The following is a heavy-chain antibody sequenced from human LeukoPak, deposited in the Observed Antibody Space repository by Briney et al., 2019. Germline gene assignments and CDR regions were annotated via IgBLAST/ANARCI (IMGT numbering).Heavy chain of an antibody. CDR2: IYHSGRT. J-gene: IGHJ4*02. V-gene: IGHV4-38-2*02. CDR1: GYSISSGYY. D-gene: IGHD6-19*01. Sequence: SETLSLTCTVSGYSISSGYYWGWIRQPPGKGLEWIGSIYHSGRTFYNPSLKSRVTISVDTSKNQFSLKLTSVTAADTAVYYCARASAVAGLDYWGQGTLVTVSS. CDR3: ARASAVAGLDY.